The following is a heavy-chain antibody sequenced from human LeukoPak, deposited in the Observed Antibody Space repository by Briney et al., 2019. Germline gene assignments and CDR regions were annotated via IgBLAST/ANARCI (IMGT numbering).Heavy chain of an antibody. Sequence: PGGSLRLSCAASGFTFDTYSMNWVRQAPGKGLEWISYISIRSSTKYYSDSVKGRFAISRDNGRSSLYLQMNSLRGEDTAVYYCARHRKSPTDYHYHDFDSWGQGTLVTVSS. J-gene: IGHJ4*02. CDR1: GFTFDTYS. CDR2: ISIRSSTK. D-gene: IGHD3-22*01. CDR3: ARHRKSPTDYHYHDFDS. V-gene: IGHV3-48*01.